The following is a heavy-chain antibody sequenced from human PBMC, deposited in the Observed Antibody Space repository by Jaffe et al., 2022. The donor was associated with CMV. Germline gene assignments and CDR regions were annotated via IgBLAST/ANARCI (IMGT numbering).Heavy chain of an antibody. CDR3: ARHEMIPVGDYYYYYMDV. D-gene: IGHD3-16*01. J-gene: IGHJ6*03. V-gene: IGHV4-59*08. Sequence: QVQLQESGPGLVKPSETLSLTCTVSGGSISSYYWSWIRQPPGKGLEWIGYIYYSGSTNYNPSLKSRVTISVDTSKNQFSLKLSSVTAADTAVYYCARHEMIPVGDYYYYYMDVWGKGTTVTVSS. CDR2: IYYSGST. CDR1: GGSISSYY.